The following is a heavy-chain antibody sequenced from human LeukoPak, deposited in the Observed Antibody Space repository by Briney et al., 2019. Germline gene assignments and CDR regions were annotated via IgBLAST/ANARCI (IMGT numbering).Heavy chain of an antibody. J-gene: IGHJ5*02. CDR2: INAGNGNT. CDR1: GYTFTSYA. CDR3: ARDIDREFNWFDP. Sequence: ASVKVSCKASGYTFTSYAIIWVRQAPGQRFEWMGGINAGNGNTKYSQKFQGRVTFSRDTSASTVYMELSSLRSEDTAVYYCARDIDREFNWFDPWGQGTLVTVSS. V-gene: IGHV1-3*01. D-gene: IGHD1-14*01.